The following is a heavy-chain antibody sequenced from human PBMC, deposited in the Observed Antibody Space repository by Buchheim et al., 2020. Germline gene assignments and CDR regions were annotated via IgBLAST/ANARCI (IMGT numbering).Heavy chain of an antibody. CDR2: ISYDGSNK. V-gene: IGHV3-30*18. D-gene: IGHD2-2*01. J-gene: IGHJ4*02. CDR3: AKAQYQLLLADY. CDR1: GFTFSSYG. Sequence: QVQLVESGGGVVQPGRSLRLSCAASGFTFSSYGMHWVRQAPGKGLEWVAVISYDGSNKYYADSVKGRFTISRDNSKNTLYLQMNSLRAEDTAVYYCAKAQYQLLLADYWGQGTL.